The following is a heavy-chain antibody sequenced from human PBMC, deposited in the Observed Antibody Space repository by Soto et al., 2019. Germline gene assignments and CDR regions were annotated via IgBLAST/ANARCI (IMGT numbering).Heavy chain of an antibody. CDR1: GYTFTSYD. J-gene: IGHJ5*02. CDR2: MNPNSGNT. CDR3: ARDLDLRDFWSGHFGGVWFDP. V-gene: IGHV1-8*01. D-gene: IGHD3-3*01. Sequence: GASVKVSCKASGYTFTSYDMNWVRQATGQGLEWMGWMNPNSGNTGYAQKFQGRVTMTRNTSISTAYMELSSLRAEDTAVYYCARDLDLRDFWSGHFGGVWFDPWGQGTQLTVSS.